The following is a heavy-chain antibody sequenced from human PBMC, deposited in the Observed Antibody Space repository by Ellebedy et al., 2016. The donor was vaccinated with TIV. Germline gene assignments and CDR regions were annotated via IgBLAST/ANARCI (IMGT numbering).Heavy chain of an antibody. J-gene: IGHJ5*02. CDR3: ASSPPHSNYDWFNP. CDR1: GGSISTYY. CDR2: IYYSGSA. Sequence: SETLSLXXTVSGGSISTYYWSWIRQPPGKGLEWIGYIYYSGSANYNPSLKSRVTVSLDTSKNQFSLKLNSVTAADTAVYYCASSPPHSNYDWFNPWGQGTLVTVSS. D-gene: IGHD4-11*01. V-gene: IGHV4-59*13.